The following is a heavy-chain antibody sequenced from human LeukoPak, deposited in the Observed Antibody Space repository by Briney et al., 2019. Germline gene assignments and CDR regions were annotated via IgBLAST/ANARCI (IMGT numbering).Heavy chain of an antibody. V-gene: IGHV3-74*01. CDR2: INVDGRST. Sequence: GGSLRLSCAASGFIFNKYWMHWVRQAPGKGLVWVSRINVDGRSTSYADSVKGRFTISRDNAKNSLYLQMNSLRAEDTAVYYCAELGITMIGGVWGKGTTVTISS. D-gene: IGHD3-10*02. J-gene: IGHJ6*04. CDR1: GFIFNKYW. CDR3: AELGITMIGGV.